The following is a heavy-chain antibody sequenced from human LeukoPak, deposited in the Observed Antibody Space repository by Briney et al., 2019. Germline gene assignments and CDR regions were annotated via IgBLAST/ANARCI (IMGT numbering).Heavy chain of an antibody. CDR3: ARGGAISIRYFDSGFDY. V-gene: IGHV3-7*03. J-gene: IGHJ4*02. Sequence: GGSLRLSCAASGFTFSSCWMSWVRQAPGKGLEWVANIKQDGSEKYYVDSVKGRFTISRDNAKNSLYLQMNSLRAEDTAVYYCARGGAISIRYFDSGFDYWGQGTLVTVSS. D-gene: IGHD3-9*01. CDR2: IKQDGSEK. CDR1: GFTFSSCW.